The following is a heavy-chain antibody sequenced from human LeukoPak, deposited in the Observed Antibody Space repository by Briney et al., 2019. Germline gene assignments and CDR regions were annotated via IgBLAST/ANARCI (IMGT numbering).Heavy chain of an antibody. D-gene: IGHD3-22*01. Sequence: SETLSLTCAVYGGSFSGYSWSWIRQPPGKELEWIGEINHSGSTNYNPSLKSRVTISVDTSKNQFSLKLSSVTAADTAVYYCARHHSSGYYRDAFDIWGQGTMLTVSS. CDR1: GGSFSGYS. J-gene: IGHJ3*02. V-gene: IGHV4-34*01. CDR3: ARHHSSGYYRDAFDI. CDR2: INHSGST.